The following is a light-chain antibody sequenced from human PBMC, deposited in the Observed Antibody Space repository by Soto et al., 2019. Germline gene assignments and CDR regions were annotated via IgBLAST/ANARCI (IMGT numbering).Light chain of an antibody. V-gene: IGLV2-14*01. Sequence: QSVLTQPASVSGSPGQSITISCTGTSSDVGGYNYVSWYQHHPGKAPRLMIYASSNRPSGVSHRFSGSRSGNTASLTISGLQAEDEADYYCSSYTSGSTLYVFGTGTKLNVL. J-gene: IGLJ1*01. CDR3: SSYTSGSTLYV. CDR1: SSDVGGYNY. CDR2: ASS.